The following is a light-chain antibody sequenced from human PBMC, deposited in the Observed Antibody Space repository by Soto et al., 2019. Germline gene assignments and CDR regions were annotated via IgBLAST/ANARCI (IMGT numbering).Light chain of an antibody. V-gene: IGKV1-5*03. CDR1: QSISSW. Sequence: DIQMTQSPSILSASVGDRVTITCRASQSISSWLAWYQQKPGKAPNLLIYKAPHLENGVPSRFSGSGSGTEFTLTISSLQPDDFATYYCQHYNSYSEAFGQGTKVDIK. CDR3: QHYNSYSEA. J-gene: IGKJ1*01. CDR2: KAP.